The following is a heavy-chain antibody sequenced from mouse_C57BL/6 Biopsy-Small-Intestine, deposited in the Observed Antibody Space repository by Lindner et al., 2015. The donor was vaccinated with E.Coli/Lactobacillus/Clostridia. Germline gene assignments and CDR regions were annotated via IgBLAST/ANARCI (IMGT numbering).Heavy chain of an antibody. Sequence: VQLQESGGGLVQPGGSLSLSCAPSGFTFTDHYMSWVRQPPGKALEWLGFIRNKANGYTTEYSASVKGRFTISRDNSQSILYLQMNALRAEDSATYYCARYSPYYYGSSYWYFDVWGTGTTVTDSS. CDR3: ARYSPYYYGSSYWYFDV. CDR2: IRNKANGYTT. V-gene: IGHV7-3*01. J-gene: IGHJ1*03. D-gene: IGHD1-1*01. CDR1: GFTFTDHY.